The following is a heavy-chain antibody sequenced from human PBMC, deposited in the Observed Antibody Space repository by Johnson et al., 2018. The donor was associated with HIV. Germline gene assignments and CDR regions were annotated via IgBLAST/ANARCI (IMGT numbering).Heavy chain of an antibody. Sequence: SGINWNGGSTGYADSVKGRFTISRDNAKNSLYLQMNSLRAEDTAVYYCARGGVGAGDAFDIWGQGTMVTVSS. D-gene: IGHD1-26*01. CDR2: INWNGGST. J-gene: IGHJ3*02. CDR3: ARGGVGAGDAFDI. V-gene: IGHV3-20*03.